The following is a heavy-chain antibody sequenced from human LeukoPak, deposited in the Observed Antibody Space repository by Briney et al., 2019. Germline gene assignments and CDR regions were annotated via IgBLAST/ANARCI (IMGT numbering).Heavy chain of an antibody. J-gene: IGHJ4*02. V-gene: IGHV1-46*01. D-gene: IGHD2-2*01. Sequence: ASVKVSRKASGYTFTSYYMHWVRQAPGQGLEWMGIINPSGGSTSYAQKFQGRVTMTRDTSTSTVYMELSSLRSEDTAVYYCARETRLGSTSCGVDYWGQGTLVTVSS. CDR1: GYTFTSYY. CDR2: INPSGGST. CDR3: ARETRLGSTSCGVDY.